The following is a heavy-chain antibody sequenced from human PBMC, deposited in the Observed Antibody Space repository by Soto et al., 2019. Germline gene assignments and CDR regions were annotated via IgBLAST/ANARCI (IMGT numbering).Heavy chain of an antibody. CDR2: ISGSGGST. D-gene: IGHD4-17*01. CDR1: GFTFSSYA. J-gene: IGHJ3*02. CDR3: AKDLSWSDDGDYRLHDAFDI. Sequence: EVQLLESGGGLVQPGGSLRLSCAASGFTFSSYAMSWVRQAPGKGLEWVSAISGSGGSTYYADSVKGRFTISRDNSKNTLYLQMNSLRAEDTAVYYCAKDLSWSDDGDYRLHDAFDIWGQGTMVTVSS. V-gene: IGHV3-23*01.